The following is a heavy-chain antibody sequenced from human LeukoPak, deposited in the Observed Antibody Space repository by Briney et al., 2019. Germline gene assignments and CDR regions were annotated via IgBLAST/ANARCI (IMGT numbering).Heavy chain of an antibody. J-gene: IGHJ5*02. Sequence: PSETLSLTCTVSGGSISSSSYYWGWIRQPPGKGLEWIGSIYYSGSTYYNPSLKSRVTISVDTSKNQFSLKLNSVTATDTAVYYCARGVVQGVIIRRVFNWFDPWGQGTLVTVSS. CDR3: ARGVVQGVIIRRVFNWFDP. CDR2: IYYSGST. CDR1: GGSISSSSYY. V-gene: IGHV4-39*02. D-gene: IGHD3-10*01.